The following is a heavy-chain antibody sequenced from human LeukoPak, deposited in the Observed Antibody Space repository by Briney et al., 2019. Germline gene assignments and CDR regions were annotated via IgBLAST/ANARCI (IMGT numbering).Heavy chain of an antibody. CDR2: INHSGST. V-gene: IGHV4-34*01. CDR1: GGSFSGYY. CDR3: AGEVLYYFDSRWFDP. Sequence: SETLSLTCAVYGGSFSGYYWSWIRQPPGKGLEWIGEINHSGSTNYNPSLKSRVTISVDKSKNQFSLKLSSVTAADTAVYYCAGEVLYYFDSRWFDPWGQGTLVTVSS. J-gene: IGHJ5*02. D-gene: IGHD3-10*01.